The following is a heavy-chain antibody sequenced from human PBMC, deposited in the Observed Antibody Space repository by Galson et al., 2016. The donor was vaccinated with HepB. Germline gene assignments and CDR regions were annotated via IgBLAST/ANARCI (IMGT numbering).Heavy chain of an antibody. CDR1: GFSLSTGGVG. J-gene: IGHJ4*02. D-gene: IGHD6-19*01. CDR3: AHANQQWLPPGHFDY. CDR2: LYWVGDK. V-gene: IGHV2-5*02. Sequence: PALVKPTPTLTLTCSFSGFSLSTGGVGVGWIRQPPGKALEWLALLYWVGDKRYSPSLNSRLTITKDPSKNQVVLKMTNMDPVDTATYYCAHANQQWLPPGHFDYWGQGILVTVSS.